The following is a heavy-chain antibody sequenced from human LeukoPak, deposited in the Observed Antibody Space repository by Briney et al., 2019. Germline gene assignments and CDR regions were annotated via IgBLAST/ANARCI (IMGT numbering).Heavy chain of an antibody. J-gene: IGHJ4*02. CDR1: GGSISSTIYY. CDR3: ARQYYSDHSGYYPPGY. Sequence: SETLSPTCTVSGGSISSTIYYWGWIRQPPGKGLEWIGSIYYSGSTYYNPSLKSRVTISVDTSKNQFSLNLSSVTAADTAMYYCARQYYSDHSGYYPPGYWGQGTLVTVSS. CDR2: IYYSGST. D-gene: IGHD3-22*01. V-gene: IGHV4-39*01.